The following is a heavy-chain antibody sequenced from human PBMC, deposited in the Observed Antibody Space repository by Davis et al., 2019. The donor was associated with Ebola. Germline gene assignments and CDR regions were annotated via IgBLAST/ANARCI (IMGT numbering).Heavy chain of an antibody. CDR1: GGSISYYF. CDR2: IYYSGST. Sequence: SETLSLTCTVTGGSISYYFWACIRQPPGKGLEWIGYIYYSGSTNYNPSLKSRVTISVDTSKNQFSLKLSSVTAADTAVYYCARCATPEGLDYWGQGTLVTVSS. D-gene: IGHD2-15*01. V-gene: IGHV4-59*01. CDR3: ARCATPEGLDY. J-gene: IGHJ4*02.